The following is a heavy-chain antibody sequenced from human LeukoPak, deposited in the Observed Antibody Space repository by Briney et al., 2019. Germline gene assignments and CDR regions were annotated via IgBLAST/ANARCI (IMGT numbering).Heavy chain of an antibody. CDR3: ARQRTDDSSGSLDY. CDR2: VHYSGST. CDR1: GASISSYY. J-gene: IGHJ4*02. D-gene: IGHD3-22*01. V-gene: IGHV4-59*08. Sequence: PSETLSLTCTVSGASISSYYWSWIRQPPGKGLEWIGYVHYSGSTKYNPSLKSRVSMSVVTPNNQFSLKLSSVTAADTAVYFCARQRTDDSSGSLDYWGQGTLVTVSS.